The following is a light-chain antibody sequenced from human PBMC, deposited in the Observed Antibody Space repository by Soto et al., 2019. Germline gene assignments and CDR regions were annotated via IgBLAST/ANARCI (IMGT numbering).Light chain of an antibody. CDR1: HSVVDN. CDR3: QQYDVWPPIT. J-gene: IGKJ5*01. CDR2: RAT. V-gene: IGKV3-15*01. Sequence: EVLLTQSPAALSVSPGETATLSCRASHSVVDNLAWYQQRPGQAPRLLIYRATSRATGVPARFSGSGTGTEFTLTIRSLQSEDFAVYYCQQYDVWPPITFGQGTRLRL.